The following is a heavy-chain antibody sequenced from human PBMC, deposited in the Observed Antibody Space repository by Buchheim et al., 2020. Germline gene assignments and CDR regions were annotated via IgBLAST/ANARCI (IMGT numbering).Heavy chain of an antibody. CDR1: GGSISSSSYY. D-gene: IGHD3-3*01. Sequence: QLQLQESGPGLVKPSETLSLTCTVSGGSISSSSYYWGWIRQPPGKGLEWIGSIYYSGSTYYNPSLKSRVTISVDTSKNQFSLKLSSVTAADTAVYYCARQEGVTIFGVVIIGGVIDYWGQGTL. J-gene: IGHJ4*02. CDR3: ARQEGVTIFGVVIIGGVIDY. V-gene: IGHV4-39*01. CDR2: IYYSGST.